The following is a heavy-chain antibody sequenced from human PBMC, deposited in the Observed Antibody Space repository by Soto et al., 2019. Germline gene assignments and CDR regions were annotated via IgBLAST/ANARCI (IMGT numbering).Heavy chain of an antibody. CDR3: ARSGSGSAASLGY. CDR2: IIPISEIT. J-gene: IGHJ4*02. CDR1: GGSFNNDA. D-gene: IGHD3-10*01. V-gene: IGHV1-69*17. Sequence: VQLVQSGGEVKKPGSSVKVSCKASGGSFNNDAINWVRQAPGQGLEWLGGIIPISEITEYAQKFQGRVILTADKSTGTAYMELSSLRSDDAAVYYCARSGSGSAASLGYWGQGTLVTVSS.